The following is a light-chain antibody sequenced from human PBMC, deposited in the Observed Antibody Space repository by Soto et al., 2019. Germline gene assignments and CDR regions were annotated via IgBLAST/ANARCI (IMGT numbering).Light chain of an antibody. Sequence: QSVLTQPASVSGSPGQSITISCTGTSSDVGGYNYVSWYQQHPGKAPKLMIYEVSNRPSGVSNRFSGSKSGNTASLTISGLQAEDEADYYCSSYTSSSTDVFGTGKKVTVL. CDR2: EVS. CDR1: SSDVGGYNY. V-gene: IGLV2-14*01. J-gene: IGLJ1*01. CDR3: SSYTSSSTDV.